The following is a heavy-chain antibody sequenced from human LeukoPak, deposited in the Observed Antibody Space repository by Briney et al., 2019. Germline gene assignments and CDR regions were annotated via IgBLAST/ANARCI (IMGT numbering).Heavy chain of an antibody. J-gene: IGHJ4*02. D-gene: IGHD5-12*01. CDR2: ISYDGSNK. CDR1: GFTFSSYG. V-gene: IGHV3-30*18. CDR3: AKDSRATAFDY. Sequence: PGVSLRLSCAASGFTFSSYGMHWVRQAPGKGLEWVAVISYDGSNKYYADSVKGRFTISRDNSKNTLYLQMNSLRAEDTAVYYCAKDSRATAFDYWGQGTLVTVSS.